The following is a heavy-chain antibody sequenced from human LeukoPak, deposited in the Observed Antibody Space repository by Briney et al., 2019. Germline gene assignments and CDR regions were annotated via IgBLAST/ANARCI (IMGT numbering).Heavy chain of an antibody. CDR3: AKDRRVVVAATHYDY. CDR1: GFTFSSYA. Sequence: PGGSLRLSCAASGFTFSSYAMSWVRQAPGKGLEWVSAISGSGGSTYYADSVKGRFTISRDNSKNTLYLQMNSLRAEDTAVYYCAKDRRVVVAATHYDYWGQGTLVTVSS. J-gene: IGHJ4*02. CDR2: ISGSGGST. V-gene: IGHV3-23*01. D-gene: IGHD2-15*01.